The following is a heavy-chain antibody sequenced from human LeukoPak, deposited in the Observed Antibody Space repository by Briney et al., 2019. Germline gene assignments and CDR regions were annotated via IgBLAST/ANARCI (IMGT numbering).Heavy chain of an antibody. J-gene: IGHJ6*02. Sequence: PSETLSLTCSVSGGSIRSSSYYWDWIRQPPGKGPEWIGSIYYSGSTYYNPSLKSRVTISVDTSKNQFSLKLTSVAAADTAVYYCARDFRERRGITGPHGMDVWGQGTTVTVSS. D-gene: IGHD1-20*01. CDR3: ARDFRERRGITGPHGMDV. CDR1: GGSIRSSSYY. V-gene: IGHV4-39*07. CDR2: IYYSGST.